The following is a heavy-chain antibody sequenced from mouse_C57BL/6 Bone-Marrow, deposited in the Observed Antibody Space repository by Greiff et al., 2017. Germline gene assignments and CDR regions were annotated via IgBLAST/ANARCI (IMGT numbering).Heavy chain of an antibody. D-gene: IGHD1-1*01. CDR2: IDPNSGGT. CDR3: ARRVITTVVDYFDY. CDR1: GYTFTSYW. Sequence: QVHVKQPGAELVKPGASVKLSCKASGYTFTSYWMHWVKQRPGRGLEWIGRIDPNSGGTKYNEKFKSKATLTVDKPSSTAYMQLSSLTSEDSAVYYCARRVITTVVDYFDYWGQGTTLTVSS. V-gene: IGHV1-72*01. J-gene: IGHJ2*01.